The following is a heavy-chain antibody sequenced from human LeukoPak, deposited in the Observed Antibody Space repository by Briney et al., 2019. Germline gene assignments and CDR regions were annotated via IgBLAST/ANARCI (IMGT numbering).Heavy chain of an antibody. CDR2: ISGSGGST. J-gene: IGHJ6*02. CDR1: GFTFSSYA. V-gene: IGHV3-23*01. D-gene: IGHD5-24*01. Sequence: QSGGSLRLSCAASGFTFSSYAMSWVRQAPGKGLEWVSAISGSGGSTYYADSVKGRFTISRDNSKSTLYVEMNSLRAEDTAIYYCAKKGDEDVDNEGDFYYYGMDVWGQGTTVIVSS. CDR3: AKKGDEDVDNEGDFYYYGMDV.